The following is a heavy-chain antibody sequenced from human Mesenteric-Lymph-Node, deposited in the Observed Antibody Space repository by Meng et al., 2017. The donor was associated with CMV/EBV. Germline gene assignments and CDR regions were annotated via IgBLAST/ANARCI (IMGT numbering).Heavy chain of an antibody. V-gene: IGHV3-53*05. CDR3: AKDLWASGSYYLMDYFDY. Sequence: GESLKISCAASGFTVSSNYMSWVRQAPGKGLEWVSIIYSGGSTYYADSVKGRFTISRDNSKNTLYLQMNSLRAEDTAVYYCAKDLWASGSYYLMDYFDYWGQGTLVTVSS. CDR1: GFTVSSNY. D-gene: IGHD1-26*01. J-gene: IGHJ4*02. CDR2: IYSGGST.